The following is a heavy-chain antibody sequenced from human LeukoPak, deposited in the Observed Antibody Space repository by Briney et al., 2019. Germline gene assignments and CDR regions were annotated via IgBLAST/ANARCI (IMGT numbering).Heavy chain of an antibody. CDR3: ARHPRCDYCSSTSCSYPSWFDP. Sequence: PSETLSLTCTVSGGSISSSSYYWGWIRQPPGMGLEWIGSIYYSGSTYYNPSLKSRVTISVDTSKNQFSLKLSSVTAADTAVYYCARHPRCDYCSSTSCSYPSWFDPWGQGTLVTVSS. V-gene: IGHV4-39*01. D-gene: IGHD2-2*01. CDR2: IYYSGST. J-gene: IGHJ5*02. CDR1: GGSISSSSYY.